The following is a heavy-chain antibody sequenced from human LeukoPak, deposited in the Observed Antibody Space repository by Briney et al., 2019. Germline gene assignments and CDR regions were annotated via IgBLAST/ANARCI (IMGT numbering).Heavy chain of an antibody. CDR3: ARDRVITMVRGPEGWFDP. CDR1: GGSISSGGYS. V-gene: IGHV4-30-2*01. Sequence: PSETLSLTCAVSGGSISSGGYSWRWIRQPPGKGLEWIGYICHSGSTYYNPSLKSRVTISVDRSKNQFSLKLSSVTAADTAVYYCARDRVITMVRGPEGWFDPWGQGTLVTVSS. CDR2: ICHSGST. D-gene: IGHD3-10*01. J-gene: IGHJ5*02.